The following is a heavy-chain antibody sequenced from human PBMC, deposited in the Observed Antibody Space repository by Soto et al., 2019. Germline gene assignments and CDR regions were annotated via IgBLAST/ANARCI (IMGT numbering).Heavy chain of an antibody. J-gene: IGHJ6*03. CDR2: IKQDGSEK. CDR3: ARVGTLSITIPYYYYMDV. V-gene: IGHV3-7*01. D-gene: IGHD3-3*01. CDR1: GFTFSSYW. Sequence: GGSLRLSCAASGFTFSSYWMSWVRQAPGKGLEWVANIKQDGSEKYYVDSVKGRFTISRDNAKNSLHLQMNSLRAEDTAVYYCARVGTLSITIPYYYYMDVWGKGTTVTVSS.